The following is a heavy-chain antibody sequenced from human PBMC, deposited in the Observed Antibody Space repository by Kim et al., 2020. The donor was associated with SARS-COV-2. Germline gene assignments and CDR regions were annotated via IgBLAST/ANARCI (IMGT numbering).Heavy chain of an antibody. D-gene: IGHD3-9*01. CDR1: GFTFSSYG. V-gene: IGHV3-33*05. CDR2: ISYDGSNK. CDR3: AREVPKTNVLRYFDWFPHYYGMDV. Sequence: GGSLRLSCAASGFTFSSYGMHWVRQAPGKGLEWVAVISYDGSNKYYADSVKGRFTISRDNSKNTLYLQMNSLRAEDTAVYYCAREVPKTNVLRYFDWFPHYYGMDVWGQGTTVTVSS. J-gene: IGHJ6*02.